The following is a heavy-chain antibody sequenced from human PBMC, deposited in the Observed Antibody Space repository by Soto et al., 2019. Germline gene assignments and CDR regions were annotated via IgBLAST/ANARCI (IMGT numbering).Heavy chain of an antibody. CDR3: ARHLAAAGMA. Sequence: SETLSLTCTVSGGSISSGGYYWSWIRQHPAKGLEWIGYIYYSGSTYYNPSLKSRVTISVDTSKNQFSLKLSSVTAADTAVYYCARHLAAAGMAWGQGTLDTVSS. D-gene: IGHD6-13*01. J-gene: IGHJ5*02. CDR1: GGSISSGGYY. V-gene: IGHV4-31*03. CDR2: IYYSGST.